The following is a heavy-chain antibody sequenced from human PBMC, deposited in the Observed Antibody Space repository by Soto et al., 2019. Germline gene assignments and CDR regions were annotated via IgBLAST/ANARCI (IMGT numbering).Heavy chain of an antibody. CDR1: GYTFSSFA. V-gene: IGHV1-3*01. J-gene: IGHJ4*02. CDR2: VNPGDGYT. CDR3: AVGGGGTRY. Sequence: QVHLVQSGAEVTKPGASVKDSCKTSGYTFSSFAIHWVRQAPGQGLEWMAWVNPGDGYTRLLQKFQGRVTVTRDTPATTVFMELNSLTSEDTAVYYCAVGGGGTRYWGQGTQVTVSS. D-gene: IGHD1-1*01.